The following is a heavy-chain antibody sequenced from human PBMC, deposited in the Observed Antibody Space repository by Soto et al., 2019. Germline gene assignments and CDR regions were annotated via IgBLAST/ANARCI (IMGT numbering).Heavy chain of an antibody. D-gene: IGHD3-16*01. CDR2: ISTYNGNT. J-gene: IGHJ4*02. CDR1: GYTFTSYD. CDR3: ARGMGQPLDY. V-gene: IGHV1-18*01. Sequence: QVQLVQSGAEVKKPGASVKVSCKASGYTFTSYDISWVPQAPGQGLEWMGWISTYNGNTNYAQRLQGRVTMTTDTSTSTAHIDRRSIRPDDTAVYYCARGMGQPLDYWGQGTLVTVSS.